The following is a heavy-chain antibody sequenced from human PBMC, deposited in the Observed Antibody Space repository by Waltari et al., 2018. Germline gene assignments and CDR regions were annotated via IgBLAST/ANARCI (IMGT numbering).Heavy chain of an antibody. J-gene: IGHJ6*02. V-gene: IGHV1-2*06. Sequence: QVQLVQSGAEVKKPGASVKVSCKASGYTFTGYYMHWVRQAPGQGLEWMGRINPNSGGTNYAQKFKGRGTRTRETAISTAYMEVSRLRSDDTAVYYCARGGRVPAAHYYYYGMDVWGQGTTVTVSS. CDR3: ARGGRVPAAHYYYYGMDV. CDR1: GYTFTGYY. D-gene: IGHD2-2*01. CDR2: INPNSGGT.